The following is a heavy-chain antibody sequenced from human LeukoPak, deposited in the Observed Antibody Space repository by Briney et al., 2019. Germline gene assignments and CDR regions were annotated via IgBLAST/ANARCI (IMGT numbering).Heavy chain of an antibody. J-gene: IGHJ4*02. D-gene: IGHD4-17*01. V-gene: IGHV4-39*07. CDR3: ARVGHGDYAQYYFDY. CDR2: IFYSGDT. CDR1: GGSISSNNYY. Sequence: PSETLSLTCTVSGGSISSNNYYWGWIRQPPGKGLEWIGSIFYSGDTYYNPSLKSRVTISVDTSKNQFSLKLSSVTAADTAVFFCARVGHGDYAQYYFDYWGQGTLVTVSS.